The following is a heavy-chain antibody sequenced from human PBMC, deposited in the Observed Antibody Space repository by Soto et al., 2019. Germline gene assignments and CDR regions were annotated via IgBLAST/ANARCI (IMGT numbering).Heavy chain of an antibody. V-gene: IGHV3-48*02. J-gene: IGHJ4*01. D-gene: IGHD2-21*02. CDR2: ISSSSENI. Sequence: GGSLRLSCVGSGFSFRDHSMNWVRQPPGKGLQWISYISSSSENIYYADSVKGRFTVSRDNAKNTLFLQMNSLRDDDSAIYYCARLPKGSVVTGWGQGSLVTVCS. CDR1: GFSFRDHS. CDR3: ARLPKGSVVTG.